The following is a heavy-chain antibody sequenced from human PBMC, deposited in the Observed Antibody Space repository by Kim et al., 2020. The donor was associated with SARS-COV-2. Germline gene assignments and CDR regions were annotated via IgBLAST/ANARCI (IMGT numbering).Heavy chain of an antibody. Sequence: GESLKISCKGSGYSFTSYWIGWVRQMPGKGLEWMGIIYPGDSDTRYSPSFQGQVTISADKSISTAYLQWSSLKASDTAMYYCARHTTDALRFLEWSRYDAFDIWGQGTMVTVSS. V-gene: IGHV5-51*01. D-gene: IGHD3-3*01. CDR3: ARHTTDALRFLEWSRYDAFDI. J-gene: IGHJ3*02. CDR1: GYSFTSYW. CDR2: IYPGDSDT.